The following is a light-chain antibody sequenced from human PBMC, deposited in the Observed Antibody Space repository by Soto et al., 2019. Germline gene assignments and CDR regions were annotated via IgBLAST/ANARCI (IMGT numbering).Light chain of an antibody. Sequence: QSDLTQPPSASGSPGQSVAISCTGTSSDVGGYNYVSWYQQHPGKAPKLMIYEVNKRPSGVPDRFSGSKSGNTASLTVSGLQAEDEADYYCSSYAGSSNVFGTGTKLTVL. J-gene: IGLJ1*01. CDR3: SSYAGSSNV. V-gene: IGLV2-8*01. CDR1: SSDVGGYNY. CDR2: EVN.